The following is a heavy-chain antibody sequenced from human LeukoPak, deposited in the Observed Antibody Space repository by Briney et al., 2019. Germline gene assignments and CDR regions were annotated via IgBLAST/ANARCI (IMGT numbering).Heavy chain of an antibody. D-gene: IGHD6-13*01. Sequence: ASVKVSCKASGDTFTSYDINWVRQATGQGLEWMGWMNPNSGNTGYAQKFQGRVTMTRNTSISTAYMELSSLRSEDTAVYYCARLPASIAAPFAWGQGTLVTVSS. CDR2: MNPNSGNT. J-gene: IGHJ5*02. CDR3: ARLPASIAAPFA. V-gene: IGHV1-8*01. CDR1: GDTFTSYD.